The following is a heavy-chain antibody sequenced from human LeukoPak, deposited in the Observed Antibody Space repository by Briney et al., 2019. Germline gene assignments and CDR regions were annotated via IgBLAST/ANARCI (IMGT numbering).Heavy chain of an antibody. CDR2: IIPIFGTA. CDR1: GGTFSSYA. Sequence: APVKVSCKASGGTFSSYAISWVRQAPGQGLEWMGGIIPIFGTANYAQKFQGRVTITADKSTSTAYMELSSLRSEDTAVYYCASLAVAGTDADYWGQGTLVTVSS. V-gene: IGHV1-69*06. J-gene: IGHJ4*02. CDR3: ASLAVAGTDADY. D-gene: IGHD6-19*01.